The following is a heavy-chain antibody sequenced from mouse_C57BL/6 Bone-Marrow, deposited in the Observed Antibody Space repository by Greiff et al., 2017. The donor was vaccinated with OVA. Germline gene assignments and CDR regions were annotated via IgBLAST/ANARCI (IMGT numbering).Heavy chain of an antibody. V-gene: IGHV14-4*01. D-gene: IGHD2-3*01. Sequence: LVESGAELVRPGASVKLSCTASGINIKDDYMPWVKQRPEQGLEWIGWIDPENGDTEYASKFQGKATITVDTSSNTAYLQLRSLTSEDTAVYYCDGYYYWGQGTTLTVSS. CDR3: DGYYY. CDR2: IDPENGDT. J-gene: IGHJ2*01. CDR1: GINIKDDY.